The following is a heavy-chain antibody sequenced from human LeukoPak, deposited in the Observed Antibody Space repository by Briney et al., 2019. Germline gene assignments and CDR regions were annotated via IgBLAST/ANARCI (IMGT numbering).Heavy chain of an antibody. CDR2: IHRDGSST. D-gene: IGHD3-10*01. CDR3: ARARPDGASYFDY. J-gene: IGHJ4*02. V-gene: IGHV3-74*01. Sequence: GGSLRLSCAASGFTFSSHWMHWVRQLPGKGLVWVSRIHRDGSSTNYADSVKGRFTISRDNAKNTLYLQVNSLRAEDTAIYYCARARPDGASYFDYSGQGILVSVSS. CDR1: GFTFSSHW.